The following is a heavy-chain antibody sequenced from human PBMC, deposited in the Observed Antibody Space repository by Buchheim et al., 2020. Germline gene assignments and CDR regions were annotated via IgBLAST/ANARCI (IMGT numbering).Heavy chain of an antibody. Sequence: EVQLVESGGGLVKPGGSLRLSCVASGSTFSSYSINWVRQAPGKGLEWVSSISPTSSYIYYADTVKGRFTISRDNAKNSLYLQMDSLRVEDTAVYYCARDPVGVRGSGWFDPWGQGTL. CDR2: ISPTSSYI. V-gene: IGHV3-21*01. CDR3: ARDPVGVRGSGWFDP. D-gene: IGHD1-26*01. J-gene: IGHJ5*02. CDR1: GSTFSSYS.